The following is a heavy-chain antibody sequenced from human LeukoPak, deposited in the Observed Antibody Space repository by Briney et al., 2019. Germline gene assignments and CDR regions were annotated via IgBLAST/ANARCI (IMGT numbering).Heavy chain of an antibody. Sequence: GGSLRLSCAASGFPFISYAMSWVRPAPGKGLEWVSAISGSGGSTYYADSVKGRFTISRDNSKNTLYLQMNSLRAEDTAVYYCAKDLAFVSYWGQGTLVTVSS. CDR3: AKDLAFVSY. CDR1: GFPFISYA. J-gene: IGHJ4*02. D-gene: IGHD2/OR15-2a*01. V-gene: IGHV3-23*01. CDR2: ISGSGGST.